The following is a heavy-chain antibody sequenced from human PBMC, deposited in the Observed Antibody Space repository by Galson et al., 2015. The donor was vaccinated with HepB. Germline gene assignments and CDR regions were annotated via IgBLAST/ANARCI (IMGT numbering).Heavy chain of an antibody. V-gene: IGHV3-43*01. CDR2: INWDGDST. CDR3: TKDTSSGWSGGYFDY. CDR1: GFTFDDYT. J-gene: IGHJ4*02. D-gene: IGHD6-19*01. Sequence: SLRLSCAASGFTFDDYTMHWVRQAPGKGLEWVSLINWDGDSTFYAGSVKGRFTISRDNSKNSLYLQMNSLRTEDSALYYCTKDTSSGWSGGYFDYWGQGTLVTVSS.